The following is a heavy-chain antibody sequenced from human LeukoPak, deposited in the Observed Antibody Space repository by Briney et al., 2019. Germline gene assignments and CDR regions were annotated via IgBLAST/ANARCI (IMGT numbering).Heavy chain of an antibody. CDR3: ARSIAMYYFDY. V-gene: IGHV3-48*03. D-gene: IGHD3-10*02. J-gene: IGHJ4*02. CDR2: ISSSGSGI. CDR1: GFTFSSYE. Sequence: GGSLRLSCGASGFTFSSYEMNWVRQAPGKGLEWVSSISSSGSGIHYADSVKGRFTISRDNAKNSLFLQMSVLRAEDTAVYYCARSIAMYYFDYWGQGTLVTVSS.